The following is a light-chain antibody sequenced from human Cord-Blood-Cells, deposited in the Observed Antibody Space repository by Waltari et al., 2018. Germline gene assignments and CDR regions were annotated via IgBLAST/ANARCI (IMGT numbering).Light chain of an antibody. CDR3: SSYTSSSTLV. CDR1: RSDVGGYNY. CDR2: DVS. J-gene: IGLJ1*01. V-gene: IGLV2-14*01. Sequence: QSALTQPASVSGSPGQSITISCTGTRSDVGGYNYVSWYQQHPGKAPKLMLYDVSNRPSGVSNRFSGSKSGNTASLTISGLQAEDEADYYCSSYTSSSTLVFGTGTKVTVL.